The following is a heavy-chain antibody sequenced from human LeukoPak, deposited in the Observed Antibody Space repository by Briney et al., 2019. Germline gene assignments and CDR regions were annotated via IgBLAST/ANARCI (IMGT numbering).Heavy chain of an antibody. CDR3: ARGGRMGDFDY. V-gene: IGHV1-3*01. CDR1: GYTFTSYA. J-gene: IGHJ4*02. Sequence: GASVKVSCKASGYTFTSYAMHWVRQAPGQRLEWMGWINAGNGNTKYSQKFQGRVTITRDTSASTAYMEPSSLRSEDTAVYYCARGGRMGDFDYWGQGTLVTVSS. CDR2: INAGNGNT. D-gene: IGHD3-16*01.